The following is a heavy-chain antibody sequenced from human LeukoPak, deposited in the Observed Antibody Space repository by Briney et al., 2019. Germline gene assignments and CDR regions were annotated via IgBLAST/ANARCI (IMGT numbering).Heavy chain of an antibody. J-gene: IGHJ4*02. CDR3: AKDRDYIAAAGFDY. CDR2: ISGSGGST. V-gene: IGHV3-23*01. CDR1: GFTFSSYA. D-gene: IGHD6-13*01. Sequence: GGSLRLSCAASGFTFSSYAMSWVRQAPGKGLEWVSEISGSGGSTYYADSVKGRFTISRDNSKNTLYLQVNSLRAEDSAVYYCAKDRDYIAAAGFDYWGQGTLVTVSS.